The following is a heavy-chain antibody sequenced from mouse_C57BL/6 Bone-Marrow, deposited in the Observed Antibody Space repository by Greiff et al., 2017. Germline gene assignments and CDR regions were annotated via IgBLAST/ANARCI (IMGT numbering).Heavy chain of an antibody. D-gene: IGHD3-1*01. CDR1: GYTFTDYY. CDR3: AREGYRWYFAV. CDR2: INPYNGGT. J-gene: IGHJ1*03. Sequence: EVQLQQSGPVLVKPGASVKMSCKASGYTFTDYYMNWVKQSHGKSLEWIGVINPYNGGTSYNQKFKGKATLTVDKTSSTAYRELNSLTSEDSAVDYCAREGYRWYFAVWGTGTTVTVSS. V-gene: IGHV1-19*01.